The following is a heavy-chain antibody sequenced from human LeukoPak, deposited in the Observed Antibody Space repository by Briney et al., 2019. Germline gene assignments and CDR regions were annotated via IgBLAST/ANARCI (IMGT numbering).Heavy chain of an antibody. CDR3: ARGGTTGLIDY. Sequence: SETLCLTCTVSDGSISSHYWNWIRQPPGKGLEWLGYIYSRGGSNYSPALKSRVTISLDTSKNHFSLKLSSVTAADTALYYCARGGTTGLIDYWGQGTLVTVSS. D-gene: IGHD1-1*01. J-gene: IGHJ4*02. CDR1: DGSISSHY. CDR2: IYSRGGS. V-gene: IGHV4-59*11.